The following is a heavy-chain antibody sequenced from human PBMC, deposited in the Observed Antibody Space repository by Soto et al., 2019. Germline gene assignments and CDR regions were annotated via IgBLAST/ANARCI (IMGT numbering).Heavy chain of an antibody. D-gene: IGHD5-12*01. CDR3: TRHTGYDSSLDY. CDR1: GYTFTGHW. Sequence: ESLKISCQGSGYTFTGHWISWVRQMPGKGLEWMGRIDPSDSYTDYSPTVQGHVTMSADKSINTAYLPWSSLQASDTAVYYCTRHTGYDSSLDYWGQGTLVTVSS. J-gene: IGHJ4*02. V-gene: IGHV5-10-1*01. CDR2: IDPSDSYT.